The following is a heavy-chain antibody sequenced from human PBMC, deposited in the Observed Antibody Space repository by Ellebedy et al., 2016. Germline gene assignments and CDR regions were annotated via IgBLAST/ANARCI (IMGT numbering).Heavy chain of an antibody. CDR2: INPSGGST. V-gene: IGHV1-46*01. Sequence: ASVKVSXXASGYTFTSYYMHWVRQAPGQGLEWMGIINPSGGSTSYAQKFQGRVTMTRDTSTSTVYMELSRLRSDDTAVYYCASLVAAGAPFVDYWGQGTLVTVSS. CDR1: GYTFTSYY. D-gene: IGHD6-13*01. J-gene: IGHJ4*02. CDR3: ASLVAAGAPFVDY.